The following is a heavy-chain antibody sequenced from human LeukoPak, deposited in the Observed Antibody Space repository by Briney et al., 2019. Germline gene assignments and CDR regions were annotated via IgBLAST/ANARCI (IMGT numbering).Heavy chain of an antibody. CDR2: IYTSGST. Sequence: SETLSLTCTVSGSSISSYYWSWIRQPAGKGLEWIGRIYTSGSTNYNPSLKSRVTMSVDTSKNQFSLKLSSVTAADTAVYYCARGLSTDFWSGYYTGEYYFDYWGQGTLVTVSS. D-gene: IGHD3-3*01. J-gene: IGHJ4*02. V-gene: IGHV4-4*07. CDR1: GSSISSYY. CDR3: ARGLSTDFWSGYYTGEYYFDY.